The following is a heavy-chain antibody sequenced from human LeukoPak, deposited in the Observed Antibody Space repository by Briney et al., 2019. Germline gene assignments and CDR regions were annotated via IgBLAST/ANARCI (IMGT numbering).Heavy chain of an antibody. V-gene: IGHV1-18*01. CDR2: ISTYYGNT. CDR1: GYTFTSYG. D-gene: IGHD3-10*01. Sequence: ASVKVSCKASGYTFTSYGFSWVRQAPGQGLEWMGWISTYYGNTNYAQKLQDRVTMTADTSTSTAYMELTSLRSDDTAVYYCARVYSTNYYGSGDRPFLFDYWGQGTVVTVSS. J-gene: IGHJ4*02. CDR3: ARVYSTNYYGSGDRPFLFDY.